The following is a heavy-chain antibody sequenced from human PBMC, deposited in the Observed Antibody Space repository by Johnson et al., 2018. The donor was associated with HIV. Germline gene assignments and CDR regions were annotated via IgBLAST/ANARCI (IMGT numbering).Heavy chain of an antibody. CDR3: ARDLVRASQAFDI. V-gene: IGHV3-66*03. D-gene: IGHD2-8*02. CDR1: GFTVSSNY. Sequence: VQLVESGGGLIQPGGSLRLSCAASGFTVSSNYMSWVRQAPGKGLEWVSVIYSGGSTYYADSVKGRFTISRDNSKNTLYLQMNSLRAEDTSVYYCARDLVRASQAFDIWGQGTMVTVSS. CDR2: IYSGGST. J-gene: IGHJ3*02.